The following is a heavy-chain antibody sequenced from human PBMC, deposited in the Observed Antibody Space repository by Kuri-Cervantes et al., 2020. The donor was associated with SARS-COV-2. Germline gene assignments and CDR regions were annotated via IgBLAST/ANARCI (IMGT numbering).Heavy chain of an antibody. CDR1: GYTFTSYY. CDR3: ARSPSNGDYDGWFDY. D-gene: IGHD4-17*01. V-gene: IGHV1-46*01. Sequence: ASVKVSCKASGYTFTSYYMHWVRQAPGQGLEWMGIINPSGGSTSYAQKFQGRVTMTRDTSTSTVYMELSSLRSEDTAVYYCARSPSNGDYDGWFDYWGHGTLVTVSS. J-gene: IGHJ4*01. CDR2: INPSGGST.